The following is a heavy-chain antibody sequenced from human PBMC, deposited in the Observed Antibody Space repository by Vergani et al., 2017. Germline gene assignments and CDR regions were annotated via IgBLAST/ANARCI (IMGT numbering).Heavy chain of an antibody. CDR2: IYYSGST. CDR3: ARDPPHVCGGL. CDR1: GGSISSSSYY. J-gene: IGHJ4*02. D-gene: IGHD4-23*01. Sequence: QLQLQESGPGLVKPSETLSLTCTVSGGSISSSSYYWGWIRQPPGKGLEWIGSIYYSGSTYYNPSLKSRVTISVETSKNQFSLKLSSVTAADTAVYYCARDPPHVCGGLWGQGTLVTVYS. V-gene: IGHV4-39*07.